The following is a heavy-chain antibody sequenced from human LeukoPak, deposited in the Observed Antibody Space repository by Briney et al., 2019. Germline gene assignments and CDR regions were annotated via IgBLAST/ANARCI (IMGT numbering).Heavy chain of an antibody. Sequence: GGSLRLSCAASGFTFSSYAMSWVRQAPGKGLEWVSAISGSGGSTYYADSVKGRFTISRDNSKNTLYLQMNSLRAEDAAVYYCAKGSTSWYYYMDVWGKGTTVTVSS. CDR3: AKGSTSWYYYMDV. J-gene: IGHJ6*03. CDR1: GFTFSSYA. V-gene: IGHV3-23*01. D-gene: IGHD2-2*01. CDR2: ISGSGGST.